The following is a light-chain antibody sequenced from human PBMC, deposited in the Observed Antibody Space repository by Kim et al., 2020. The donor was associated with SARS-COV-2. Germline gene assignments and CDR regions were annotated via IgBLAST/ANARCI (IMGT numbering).Light chain of an antibody. J-gene: IGKJ5*01. CDR3: QQYNDWPPLT. CDR2: DAS. Sequence: SLGERATVSWRASQSVRSNLAWYQQKPGQAPRLLIYDASNRATGIPVRFSGSGSGTEFTLTISSLQSEDFAVYYCQQYNDWPPLTFGQGTRLEIK. CDR1: QSVRSN. V-gene: IGKV3-15*01.